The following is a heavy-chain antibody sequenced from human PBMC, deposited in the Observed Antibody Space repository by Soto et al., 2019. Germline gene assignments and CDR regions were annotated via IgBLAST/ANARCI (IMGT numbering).Heavy chain of an antibody. J-gene: IGHJ5*02. D-gene: IGHD3-22*01. Sequence: GGSLRLSCAACGFTFSSYSINWVRQAPWKGLEWVSSISSSSIYIYYAASVKGRFTISRDNAKNSLYLQMKRLRAEDTAVYYCARDGTYYYDSSGLGYNWFDPLGQGTLVAFCS. CDR1: GFTFSSYS. V-gene: IGHV3-21*01. CDR3: ARDGTYYYDSSGLGYNWFDP. CDR2: ISSSSIYI.